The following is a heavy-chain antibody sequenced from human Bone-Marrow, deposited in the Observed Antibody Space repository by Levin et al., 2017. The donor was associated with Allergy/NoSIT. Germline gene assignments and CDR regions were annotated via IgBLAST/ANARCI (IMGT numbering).Heavy chain of an antibody. J-gene: IGHJ4*02. CDR2: INPNSGVT. CDR3: ARSEYSNFPFDF. D-gene: IGHD4-11*01. Sequence: GESLKISCEASGYSFTSHSLQWVRQAPGQGLEWMGWINPNSGVTNYAPKFQGRVTMTRDTSINTAFMEMSSLISDDTAVYYCARSEYSNFPFDFWGQGTLVTVSS. V-gene: IGHV1-2*02. CDR1: GYSFTSHS.